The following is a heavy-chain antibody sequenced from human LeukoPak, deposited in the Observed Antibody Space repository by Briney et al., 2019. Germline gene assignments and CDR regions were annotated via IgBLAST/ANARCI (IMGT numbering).Heavy chain of an antibody. CDR1: GGSISSYY. D-gene: IGHD3-10*01. CDR3: ARAGKSGTMVLFDY. CDR2: IYTSGST. Sequence: SETLSLTCTVSGGSISSYYWSWIRRPAGRGLEWIGRIYTSGSTNYNPSLKSRVTMSVDTSKNQFSLKLSSVTAADTAVYYCARAGKSGTMVLFDYWGQGTLVTVSS. J-gene: IGHJ4*02. V-gene: IGHV4-4*07.